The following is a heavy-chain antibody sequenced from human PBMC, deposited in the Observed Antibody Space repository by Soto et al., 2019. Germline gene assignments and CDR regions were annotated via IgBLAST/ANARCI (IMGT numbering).Heavy chain of an antibody. CDR3: ARETFTYSRGFMGGRYSGVDV. V-gene: IGHV3-21*01. Sequence: LVESGGGLVKPGGSLRLSCAASGFTFYNYNMNWVRQAPGKGLEWVSSISSNSDYIWYAHSVEGRFTVSRDNAKNSLFVQRNGLRAAYTAVYYCARETFTYSRGFMGGRYSGVDVWGQGTTVTVS. J-gene: IGHJ6*02. D-gene: IGHD3-10*01. CDR1: GFTFYNYN. CDR2: ISSNSDYI.